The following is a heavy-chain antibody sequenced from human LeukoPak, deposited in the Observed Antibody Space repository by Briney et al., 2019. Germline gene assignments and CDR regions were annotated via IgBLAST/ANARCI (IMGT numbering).Heavy chain of an antibody. CDR2: INHSGST. V-gene: IGHV4-34*01. CDR1: GGSFSGYY. Sequence: SETLSLTCAVYGGSFSGYYWSWIRQPPGKGLEWIGEINHSGSTKYNPSLKSRVTISVDTFKDQLSLKLSSVTAADTAVYYCARGIPDYYDSSGLGYWGQGTLVTVSS. CDR3: ARGIPDYYDSSGLGY. J-gene: IGHJ4*02. D-gene: IGHD3-22*01.